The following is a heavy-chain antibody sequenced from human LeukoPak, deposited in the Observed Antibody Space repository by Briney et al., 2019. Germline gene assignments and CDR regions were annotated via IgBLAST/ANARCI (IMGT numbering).Heavy chain of an antibody. J-gene: IGHJ4*02. Sequence: SETLSLTCTVSGGSISNYYWSWIRQPPGKGLESIGYIYYSGGTNYNPSFKSRVTISIDTSRNQFSLSLNSVTAADTAVYYCARGRFELPFWGQGTLVTVSS. CDR3: ARGRFELPF. V-gene: IGHV4-59*01. CDR1: GGSISNYY. D-gene: IGHD2-15*01. CDR2: IYYSGGT.